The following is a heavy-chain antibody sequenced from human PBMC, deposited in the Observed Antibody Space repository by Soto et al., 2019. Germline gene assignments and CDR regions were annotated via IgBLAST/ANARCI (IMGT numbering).Heavy chain of an antibody. CDR3: AAGFPPDY. J-gene: IGHJ4*02. CDR2: INGNGSEE. V-gene: IGHV3-7*02. Sequence: ESGGVLVQPGGALRVSCAASGSTFSTSWMNWVRQAPGKGLEWVANINGNGSEEYYVDSVRGRFTLCRDNVKNSPFLQMNSPRAEDTAVNYTAAGFPPDYWGQGTLVTVSS. CDR1: GSTFSTSW. D-gene: IGHD3-10*01.